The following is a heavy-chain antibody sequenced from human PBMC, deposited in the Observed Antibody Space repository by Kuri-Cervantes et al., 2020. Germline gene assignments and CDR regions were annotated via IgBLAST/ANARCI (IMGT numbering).Heavy chain of an antibody. CDR2: INPNSDGT. Sequence: ASVKVSCKASGYTFTGYYIHWVRQAPGQGLEWMGWINPNSDGTNYAQKFQGWVTITRDTSISTAYMEMRRLTSDDTAVYYCAVVGGSVAGTYGAFDIWGQGTMVTVSS. D-gene: IGHD6-19*01. V-gene: IGHV1-2*04. CDR3: AVVGGSVAGTYGAFDI. CDR1: GYTFTGYY. J-gene: IGHJ3*02.